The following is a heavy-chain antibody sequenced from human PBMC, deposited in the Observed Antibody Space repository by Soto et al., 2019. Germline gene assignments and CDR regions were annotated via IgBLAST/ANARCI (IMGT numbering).Heavy chain of an antibody. CDR1: GFTFSSYA. J-gene: IGHJ6*02. CDR3: AKYLSEGITIFGVVTDYYYYGMDV. D-gene: IGHD3-3*01. V-gene: IGHV3-23*01. CDR2: ISGSGGST. Sequence: PGGSLRLSCAASGFTFSSYAMSWVRQAPGKGLEWVSAISGSGGSTYYAGSVKGRFTISRDNSKNTLYLQMNSLRAEDTALYYCAKYLSEGITIFGVVTDYYYYGMDVWGQGTTVTVSS.